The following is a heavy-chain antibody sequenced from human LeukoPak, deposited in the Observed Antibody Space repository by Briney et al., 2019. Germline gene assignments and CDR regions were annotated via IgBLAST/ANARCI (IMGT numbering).Heavy chain of an antibody. CDR2: INPNCGGT. CDR1: GYTFSGYY. D-gene: IGHD4-17*01. J-gene: IGHJ4*02. CDR3: AKVPNYGSIY. Sequence: ASVKVSCKASGYTFSGYYVHWVRQAPGQGLEWMGRINPNCGGTDYVQKFQGRVTMTRDTSISTAYMELNRLRSDDTAMYYCAKVPNYGSIYWGQGTLVTVSS. V-gene: IGHV1-2*06.